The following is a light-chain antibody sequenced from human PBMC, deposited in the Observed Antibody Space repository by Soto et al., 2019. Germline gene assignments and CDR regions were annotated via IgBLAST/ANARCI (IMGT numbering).Light chain of an antibody. Sequence: DIQMTQSPSSLSASVGDRVTITCRASQTIGTWLAWYQQKPGKAPNLLIFDASSLESGVPSRFSGRGSGTEFTLTISSLQPDDFATYYCQQYNTFWTFGQGTKVEIK. CDR3: QQYNTFWT. J-gene: IGKJ1*01. V-gene: IGKV1-5*01. CDR1: QTIGTW. CDR2: DAS.